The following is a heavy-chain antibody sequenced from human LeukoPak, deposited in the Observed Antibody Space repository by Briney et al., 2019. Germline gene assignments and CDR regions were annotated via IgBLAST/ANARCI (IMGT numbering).Heavy chain of an antibody. Sequence: GGPLRLSCAASGFTFSSHGMHWVRQAPGKGLEWVAVIWYDGSNKYYADSVKGRFTISRDNSRNTVYLQMNSLRAEDTAAYYCARWGDGKRFDYWGQGTLVTVSS. D-gene: IGHD2-21*02. CDR2: IWYDGSNK. J-gene: IGHJ4*02. CDR3: ARWGDGKRFDY. CDR1: GFTFSSHG. V-gene: IGHV3-33*01.